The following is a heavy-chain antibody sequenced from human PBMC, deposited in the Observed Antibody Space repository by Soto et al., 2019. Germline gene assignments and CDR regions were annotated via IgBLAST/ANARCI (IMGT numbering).Heavy chain of an antibody. CDR2: AYYSGIT. CDR3: GTGKYFLSCLDY. J-gene: IGHJ4*02. D-gene: IGHD3-9*01. V-gene: IGHV4-59*03. CDR1: GGSISSYY. Sequence: QVQLQESGPGLVKPSETLSLTCTVSGGSISSYYWTWIRQSPGRGLEWMGYAYYSGITNYNPSLKSRITISLYTSRNQFSLKMTSVTAADTAAYYYGTGKYFLSCLDYWGQGTLVTVSS.